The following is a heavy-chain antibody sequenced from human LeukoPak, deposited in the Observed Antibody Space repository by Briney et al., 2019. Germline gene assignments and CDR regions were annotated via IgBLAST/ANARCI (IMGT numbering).Heavy chain of an antibody. V-gene: IGHV3-30*02. D-gene: IGHD1-7*01. Sequence: PGGSLRLPCAASGFTFSSYGMHWVRQAPGKGLEWVAFIRYDGSNKYYADSVKGRFTISRDNSKNTLYLQMNSLRAEDTAVYYCATHPEIGTPEYFDYWGQGTLVTVSS. J-gene: IGHJ4*02. CDR2: IRYDGSNK. CDR3: ATHPEIGTPEYFDY. CDR1: GFTFSSYG.